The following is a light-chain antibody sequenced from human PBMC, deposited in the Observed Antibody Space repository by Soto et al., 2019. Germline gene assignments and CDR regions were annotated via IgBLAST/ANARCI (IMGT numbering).Light chain of an antibody. V-gene: IGKV1D-12*01. CDR2: GAS. CDR1: ESIGNW. Sequence: DIQMNQSPSSLSASVGDRIIITCRASESIGNWLAWYQQKPGKAPKLLIYGASTLQSGVPSRFSGSRSGTVFSLTVSNLQPEDFATYYCQQANTFPLSFGGGTKVDIK. J-gene: IGKJ4*01. CDR3: QQANTFPLS.